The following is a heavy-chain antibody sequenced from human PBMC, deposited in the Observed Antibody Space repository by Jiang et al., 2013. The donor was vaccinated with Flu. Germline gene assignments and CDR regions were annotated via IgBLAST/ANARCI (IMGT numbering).Heavy chain of an antibody. CDR1: GFTFGSYS. D-gene: IGHD1-26*01. V-gene: IGHV3-21*01. Sequence: AASGFTFGSYSMNWSARLQEGAGVVSSISSSTTYIYYSDSLKGRFTISRDNSKNTLYLQMNSLRAEDTAVYYCARDDIVGATADYWGQGTLVTVSS. CDR2: ISSSTTYI. CDR3: ARDDIVGATADY. J-gene: IGHJ4*02.